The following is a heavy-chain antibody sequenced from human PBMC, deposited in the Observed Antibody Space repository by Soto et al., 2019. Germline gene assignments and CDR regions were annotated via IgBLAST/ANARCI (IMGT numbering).Heavy chain of an antibody. CDR2: IIPIFATA. CDR3: AKVRYSSPIGCYYGMDV. D-gene: IGHD6-19*01. J-gene: IGHJ6*02. CDR1: RVAFSKFI. V-gene: IGHV1-69*01. Sequence: QAQLEQSGGEVKKPGSSVKVSCKASRVAFSKFIVTWVRQAPGLGLEWVGGIIPIFATANYAQKFQGRVTITADESTITSYMEMNNLRSEDTAVYYCAKVRYSSPIGCYYGMDVWGQGTTVTVSS.